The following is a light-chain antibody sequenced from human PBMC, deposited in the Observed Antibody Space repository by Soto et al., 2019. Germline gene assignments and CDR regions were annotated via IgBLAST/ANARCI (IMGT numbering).Light chain of an antibody. CDR1: SSDVGGYNH. V-gene: IGLV2-14*01. CDR2: EVS. J-gene: IGLJ1*01. CDR3: NSFTSSSTSYV. Sequence: QSVLTQPASVSGSPGQSIAISFTGTSSDVGGYNHVSWYQHYPGKAPKLIIYEVSNRPSGVSNRFSGSKSGNTASLTISGLQAEDEADYYCNSFTSSSTSYVFGTGTKLTVL.